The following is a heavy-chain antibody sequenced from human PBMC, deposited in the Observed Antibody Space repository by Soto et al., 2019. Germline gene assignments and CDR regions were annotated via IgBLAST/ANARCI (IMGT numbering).Heavy chain of an antibody. D-gene: IGHD3-10*01. Sequence: GGSLRLSCAASGFTFSSYGMHWVRQAPGKGLEWVAVISYDGSNKYYADSVKGRFTISRDNSKNTLYLQMNSLRAEDTAAYYCAKGPRAVRGVIPDYWGQGTLVTVSS. J-gene: IGHJ4*02. CDR3: AKGPRAVRGVIPDY. V-gene: IGHV3-30*18. CDR1: GFTFSSYG. CDR2: ISYDGSNK.